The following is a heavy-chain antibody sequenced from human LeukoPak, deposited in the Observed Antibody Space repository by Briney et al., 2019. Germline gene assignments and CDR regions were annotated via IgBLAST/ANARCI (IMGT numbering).Heavy chain of an antibody. CDR2: IHSDGSNT. J-gene: IGHJ2*01. V-gene: IGHV3-74*01. D-gene: IGHD2/OR15-2a*01. Sequence: PGGSLRLSCAASGFTFSSYWMHWVRQAPGKGLVWVSRIHSDGSNTNYADSVKGLFTISRDNAKNTLYLQMNSLSAEDTAVYYCAREDPGIGNWYFDLWGRGTLVTVSS. CDR3: AREDPGIGNWYFDL. CDR1: GFTFSSYW.